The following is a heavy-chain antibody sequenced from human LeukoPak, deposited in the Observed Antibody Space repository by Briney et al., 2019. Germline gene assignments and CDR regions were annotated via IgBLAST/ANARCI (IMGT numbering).Heavy chain of an antibody. CDR2: IGNSGGST. J-gene: IGHJ4*02. Sequence: GGSLRLSYAASGFTFSSYVMSWVRQAPGRGLEWVSSIGNSGGSTYYADSVKGRFTISRDNSKNTLYLQMNSLRAEDTAVYYCAKEGFDSWGQGTLVTVSS. CDR1: GFTFSSYV. V-gene: IGHV3-23*01. CDR3: AKEGFDS.